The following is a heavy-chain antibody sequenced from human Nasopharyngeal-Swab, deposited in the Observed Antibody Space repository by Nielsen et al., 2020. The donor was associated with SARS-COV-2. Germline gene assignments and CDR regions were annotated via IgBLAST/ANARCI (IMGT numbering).Heavy chain of an antibody. CDR1: GFTFSNYN. CDR3: ARDGLDYDFWSAYFMDV. V-gene: IGHV3-21*01. Sequence: GESLKISCAASGFTFSNYNMNWVRQAPGKGLEWVSSISSSTTYIYYADSVKGRFTISRDNAKNSLYLQMNSLRAEDTAVCYCARDGLDYDFWSAYFMDVWGQGTTVTVSS. J-gene: IGHJ6*02. D-gene: IGHD3-3*01. CDR2: ISSSTTYI.